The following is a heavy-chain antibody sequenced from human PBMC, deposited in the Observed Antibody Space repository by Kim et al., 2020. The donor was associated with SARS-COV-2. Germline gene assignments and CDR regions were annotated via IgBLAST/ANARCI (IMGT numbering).Heavy chain of an antibody. V-gene: IGHV4-59*01. J-gene: IGHJ1*01. D-gene: IGHD6-6*01. CDR3: ATYSSSSFAEYFQH. Sequence: NPSRKSRVTIAVDTSKNQFSLKLSSVTAADTAVYYCATYSSSSFAEYFQHWGQGTLVTVSS.